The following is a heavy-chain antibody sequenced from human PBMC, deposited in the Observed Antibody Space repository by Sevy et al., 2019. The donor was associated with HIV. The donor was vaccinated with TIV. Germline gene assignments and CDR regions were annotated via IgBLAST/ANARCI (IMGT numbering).Heavy chain of an antibody. CDR3: AGPLLTYNSGWRYFDF. V-gene: IGHV4-39*01. CDR1: GASISSTGYY. D-gene: IGHD6-19*01. Sequence: SETLSLTCTVSGASISSTGYYWGWIRQPPGKGLEWIASIRYSGTTFYNLSLKSRVTISADTSKNQFSLRLNSVTAADTAIYYCAGPLLTYNSGWRYFDFWGQGTMVTVSS. CDR2: IRYSGTT. J-gene: IGHJ4*02.